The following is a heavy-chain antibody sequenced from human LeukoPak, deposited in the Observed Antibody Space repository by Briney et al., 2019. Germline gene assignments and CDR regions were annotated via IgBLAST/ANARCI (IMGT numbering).Heavy chain of an antibody. V-gene: IGHV3-33*01. CDR3: ARDGPIFGVVKLGVDY. D-gene: IGHD3-3*01. Sequence: HPGGSLRLSCAASGFTFSSYGMHWVRQAPGKGLEWVAVIWYDGSNKYYADSVKGRFTISRDNSKNTLYLQMNSLRAEDTAVYYCARDGPIFGVVKLGVDYWGQGTLVTVSS. CDR2: IWYDGSNK. J-gene: IGHJ4*02. CDR1: GFTFSSYG.